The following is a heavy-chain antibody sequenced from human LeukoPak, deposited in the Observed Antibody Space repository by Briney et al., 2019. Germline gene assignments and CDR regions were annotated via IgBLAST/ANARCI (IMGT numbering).Heavy chain of an antibody. D-gene: IGHD1-1*01. CDR1: GFTFSSYA. J-gene: IGHJ3*02. CDR3: AGVKGYAFDI. V-gene: IGHV3-7*01. Sequence: GGSLRLSCAASGFTFSSYAMSWVRQAPGKGLEWVANIKQDGSEKYSVDSVEGRFTISRDNAKNSLYLQMNSLRGEDTAVYYCAGVKGYAFDIWGQGTMVIVSS. CDR2: IKQDGSEK.